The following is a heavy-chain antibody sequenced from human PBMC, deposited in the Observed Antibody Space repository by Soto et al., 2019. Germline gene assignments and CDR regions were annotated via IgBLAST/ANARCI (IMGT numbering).Heavy chain of an antibody. CDR3: ARDLAVGWFDP. CDR1: GYTFRSYS. Sequence: QVQLVQSGAEVKKPGASVKVSCKTSGYTFRSYSISWVRQAPGQGLEWMGWINVYNGNKKYAQNPQGRVTITTDTSTSTAYMGLRSLRSDDTAVYYCARDLAVGWFDPWGQGTLVTVSS. D-gene: IGHD2-2*01. J-gene: IGHJ5*02. V-gene: IGHV1-18*01. CDR2: INVYNGNK.